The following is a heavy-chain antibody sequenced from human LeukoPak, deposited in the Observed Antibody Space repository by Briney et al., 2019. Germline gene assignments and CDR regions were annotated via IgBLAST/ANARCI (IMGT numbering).Heavy chain of an antibody. Sequence: SETLSLTCTVSGGSISSYYWSWIRQPPGTGLEWIGHIYYSGSTNYNPSLKSRVTISVDTSKNQFSLKLTSVTAADTAVYYCARVKYYYGSGGDYFDDWGQGTLVTVSS. V-gene: IGHV4-59*01. CDR3: ARVKYYYGSGGDYFDD. J-gene: IGHJ4*02. D-gene: IGHD3-10*01. CDR2: IYYSGST. CDR1: GGSISSYY.